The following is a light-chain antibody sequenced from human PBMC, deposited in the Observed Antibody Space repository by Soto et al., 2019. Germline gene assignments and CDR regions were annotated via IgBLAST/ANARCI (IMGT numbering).Light chain of an antibody. V-gene: IGKV3-15*01. CDR3: QQRSKWVT. J-gene: IGKJ4*01. Sequence: EIVMTQSPATLSLSPGERATLSCRASQSVSSNLAWYQQKPGQAPRLLIYDASTRATGIPARISGSGSGTEFTLTINSLQSEDFAVYYCQQRSKWVTFGRGTKVDIK. CDR1: QSVSSN. CDR2: DAS.